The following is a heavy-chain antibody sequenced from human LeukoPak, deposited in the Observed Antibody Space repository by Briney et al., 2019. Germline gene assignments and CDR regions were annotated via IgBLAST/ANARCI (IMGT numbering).Heavy chain of an antibody. CDR3: ARWGNYKVMDV. CDR2: TWYDGSTK. V-gene: IGHV3-33*01. D-gene: IGHD1-7*01. CDR1: GFTFSSHG. Sequence: PGGSLRLSCVASGFTFSSHGMHWVRQAPGKGLEWVAVTWYDGSTKYYAASVKGRFTISRDNSKNTLSLEMNSLRAEDTAVYYCARWGNYKVMDVWGQGTTVTVSS. J-gene: IGHJ6*02.